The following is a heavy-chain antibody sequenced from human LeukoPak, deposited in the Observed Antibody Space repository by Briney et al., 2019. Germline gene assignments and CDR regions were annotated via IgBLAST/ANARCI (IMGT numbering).Heavy chain of an antibody. J-gene: IGHJ5*02. Sequence: SETLSLTCTVSGGSISSSSYYWGWIRQPPGKGLEWIGSIYYSGSTYYNPSLKSRVTISVDTSKNQFSLKLSSVTAADTAVYYCARHAQRTMVRGVTDWFDPWGQGTLVTVSS. D-gene: IGHD3-10*01. CDR2: IYYSGST. V-gene: IGHV4-39*01. CDR3: ARHAQRTMVRGVTDWFDP. CDR1: GGSISSSSYY.